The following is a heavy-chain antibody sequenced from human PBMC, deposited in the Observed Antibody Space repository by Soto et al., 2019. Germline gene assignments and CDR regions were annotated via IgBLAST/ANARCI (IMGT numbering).Heavy chain of an antibody. Sequence: GGSLRLSCAASGFTFSSYGMSWVRQARGKGLEWVSGLTGNGGTTYYADSVKGRFTISRDNSKNTLSLQMNSLRVDDTAVYYCARGGQYQQPYQFDFWGQGTLVTVSS. CDR1: GFTFSSYG. D-gene: IGHD2-2*01. V-gene: IGHV3-23*01. J-gene: IGHJ4*02. CDR2: LTGNGGTT. CDR3: ARGGQYQQPYQFDF.